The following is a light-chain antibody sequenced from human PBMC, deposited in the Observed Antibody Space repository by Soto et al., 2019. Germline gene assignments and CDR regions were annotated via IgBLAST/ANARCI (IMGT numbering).Light chain of an antibody. V-gene: IGKV3D-20*02. CDR3: HQRSKWPLT. Sequence: EIVLTQSPGTLSLSPGERATLSCRASQSVSNNYLAWYQQKPGQAPRLLIYGASNRATGIPDRFSGSGSGTDFTLTISSLDPEDSAVYYCHQRSKWPLTFGGGTKVEIK. CDR2: GAS. J-gene: IGKJ4*01. CDR1: QSVSNNY.